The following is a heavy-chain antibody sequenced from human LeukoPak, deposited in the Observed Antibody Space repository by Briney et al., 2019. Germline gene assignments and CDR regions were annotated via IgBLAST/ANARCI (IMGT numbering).Heavy chain of an antibody. CDR1: GFTFSNAW. CDR3: TTVKVWDNWNYQGFYFDY. J-gene: IGHJ4*02. CDR2: IKSKTDGGTT. D-gene: IGHD1-7*01. Sequence: GGSLRLSCAASGFTFSNAWMSWVRQAPGKGLEGVGRIKSKTDGGTTDYAAPVKGRFTIPRDDSKNTLYLQMNSLKTEDTAVYCCTTVKVWDNWNYQGFYFDYWGQGTLVTVSS. V-gene: IGHV3-15*01.